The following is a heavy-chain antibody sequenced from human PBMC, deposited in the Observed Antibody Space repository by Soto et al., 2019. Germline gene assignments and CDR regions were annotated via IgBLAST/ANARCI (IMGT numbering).Heavy chain of an antibody. V-gene: IGHV1-46*01. Sequence: ASVKVSCKASGYTFTSYYMHWVRQAPGQGLEWMGIINPSGGSTSYAQKFQGRVTMTRDTSTSTAYMELSSLRSEDTAVYYCANDPITGEMVYAMIDYYSCGMDVWGQGTTVTVSS. D-gene: IGHD2-8*01. J-gene: IGHJ6*02. CDR1: GYTFTSYY. CDR2: INPSGGST. CDR3: ANDPITGEMVYAMIDYYSCGMDV.